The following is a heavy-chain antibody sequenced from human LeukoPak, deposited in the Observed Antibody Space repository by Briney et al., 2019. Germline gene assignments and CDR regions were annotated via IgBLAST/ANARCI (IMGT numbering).Heavy chain of an antibody. Sequence: GGSLRLSCAASGFTFSSYSMNWVRQAPGKGLEWVSYISSSGSTIYYADSVKGRFTISRDNAKNSLYLQMNSLRAEDTAVYYCAYNYYDSSGYYNDYWGQGTLVTVSS. V-gene: IGHV3-48*04. J-gene: IGHJ4*02. CDR3: AYNYYDSSGYYNDY. D-gene: IGHD3-22*01. CDR1: GFTFSSYS. CDR2: ISSSGSTI.